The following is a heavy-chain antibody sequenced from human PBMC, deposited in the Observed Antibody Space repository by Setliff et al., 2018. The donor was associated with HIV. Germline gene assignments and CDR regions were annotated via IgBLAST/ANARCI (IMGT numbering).Heavy chain of an antibody. D-gene: IGHD3-10*01. Sequence: LRLSCAASGFSFSSYTMNWVRQAPGKGLEWVSSISTSSSYIYYADSVKGRFTISRDNAKNSLYLQMNSLRAEDTAVYYCARGPPGEPRLFQHWGQGTLVTVSS. CDR3: ARGPPGEPRLFQH. CDR1: GFSFSSYT. CDR2: ISTSSSYI. J-gene: IGHJ1*01. V-gene: IGHV3-21*01.